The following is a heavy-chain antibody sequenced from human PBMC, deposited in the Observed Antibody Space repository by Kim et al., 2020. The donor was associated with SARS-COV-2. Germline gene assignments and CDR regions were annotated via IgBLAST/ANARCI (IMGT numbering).Heavy chain of an antibody. V-gene: IGHV3-20*04. Sequence: GGSLRLFCKVSGFIFNDYVMSWVRQAPGRGLEWISIINWNGVTTTYADSVKGRFRISRDNAENSLYLQMESLRADDTVLYYCARNSPSKPHYYFDLWGR. CDR3: ARNSPSKPHYYFDL. D-gene: IGHD1-26*01. CDR1: GFIFNDYV. J-gene: IGHJ2*01. CDR2: INWNGVTT.